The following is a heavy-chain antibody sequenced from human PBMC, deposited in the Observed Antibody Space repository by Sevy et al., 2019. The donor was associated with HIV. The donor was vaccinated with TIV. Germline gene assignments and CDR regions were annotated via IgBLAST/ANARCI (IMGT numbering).Heavy chain of an antibody. CDR2: VSGSGGST. D-gene: IGHD2-2*01. Sequence: GGSLRLSCAVSGFTFTSYAMNWVRQAPGKGLEWVSGVSGSGGSTYYADSVKGRFSISRDNSRNTLYLQINSLRAEDTAVYYCARDCSSTSCLWGLDVWGQGTAVTVSS. V-gene: IGHV3-23*01. J-gene: IGHJ6*02. CDR3: ARDCSSTSCLWGLDV. CDR1: GFTFTSYA.